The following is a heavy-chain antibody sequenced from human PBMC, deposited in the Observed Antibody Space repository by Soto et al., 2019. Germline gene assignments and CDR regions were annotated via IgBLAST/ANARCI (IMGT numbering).Heavy chain of an antibody. CDR3: ARRSYSFGYPYFDF. J-gene: IGHJ4*02. V-gene: IGHV3-13*04. CDR1: GFTFSYYD. Sequence: GGSLRLSCAASGFTFSYYDMHWVRQTTGKGLEWVSTIGSAGDTFYPDSVKGRFTISRENAKNSLYLQMNSLRAGDTAVYYCARRSYSFGYPYFDFWGQGTLVTVSS. CDR2: IGSAGDT. D-gene: IGHD5-18*01.